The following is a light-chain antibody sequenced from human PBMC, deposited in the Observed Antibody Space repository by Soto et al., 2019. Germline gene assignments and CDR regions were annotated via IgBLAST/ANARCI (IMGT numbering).Light chain of an antibody. V-gene: IGKV3-20*01. Sequence: EIVMTQSPDTLSLSPGERATLSCRASQSVGTYLAWYQQKPGQAPRLLIYGASSRATGIPDRFSGSGSGTDFTLTISRLEPEDFAVYYCQQYGSSPWTFGQGTKVDIK. CDR1: QSVGTY. J-gene: IGKJ1*01. CDR3: QQYGSSPWT. CDR2: GAS.